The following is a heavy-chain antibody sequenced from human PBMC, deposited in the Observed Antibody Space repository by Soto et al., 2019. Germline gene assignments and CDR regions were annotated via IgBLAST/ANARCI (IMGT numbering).Heavy chain of an antibody. CDR3: ARARYYYDSSGYYYFDAFDI. V-gene: IGHV4-31*03. J-gene: IGHJ3*02. D-gene: IGHD3-22*01. CDR2: IYYSGGT. Sequence: PSETLSLTCTFSCGSSSSGGYYLSWIRQPPGKGLGWIGYIYYSGGTYYNPSLKSRVTISVDTSKNQFSLKLSSVTAADTAVYYCARARYYYDSSGYYYFDAFDIWGQGTMVTVSS. CDR1: CGSSSSGGYY.